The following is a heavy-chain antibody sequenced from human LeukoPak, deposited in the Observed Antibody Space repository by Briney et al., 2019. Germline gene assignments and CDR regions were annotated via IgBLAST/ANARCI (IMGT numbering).Heavy chain of an antibody. Sequence: PSETLSLTCAVYGGSFSSYYWSWIRQPPGKGLQWIGEINHSGSTNYNPSLKSRVTISVDTSKNQFSLKLSSVAAADTAVYYCARGATVTTYAFDIWGQGTMVTVSS. CDR1: GGSFSSYY. CDR2: INHSGST. CDR3: ARGATVTTYAFDI. J-gene: IGHJ3*02. D-gene: IGHD4-11*01. V-gene: IGHV4-34*01.